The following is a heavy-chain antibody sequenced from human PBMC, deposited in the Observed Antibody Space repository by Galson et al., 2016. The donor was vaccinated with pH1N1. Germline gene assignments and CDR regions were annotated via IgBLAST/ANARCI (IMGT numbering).Heavy chain of an antibody. Sequence: SLRLSCAASGFTFGDYGMTWVRQAPGKGLEWVASINYIGGNIAYADSMKGRFTISRDNAKSSLYLQMNSLRAEDTALYYCARRPGIAVPGLLDSWGQGTLVIVSS. J-gene: IGHJ4*02. D-gene: IGHD6-19*01. CDR2: INYIGGNI. CDR3: ARRPGIAVPGLLDS. CDR1: GFTFGDYG. V-gene: IGHV3-20*04.